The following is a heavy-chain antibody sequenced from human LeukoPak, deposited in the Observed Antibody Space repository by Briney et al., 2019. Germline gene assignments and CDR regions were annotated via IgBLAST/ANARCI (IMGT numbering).Heavy chain of an antibody. J-gene: IGHJ4*02. D-gene: IGHD3-10*01. V-gene: IGHV3-20*04. CDR2: INWNGGST. Sequence: SGGSLRLSCAASGFTFSSYGMSWVRQAPGKGLEWVSGINWNGGSTGYADSVKGRFTISRDNAKNSLYLQMNSLRAEDTALYYCARALSPQYYYSSGSYSGFDYWGQGTLVTVSS. CDR3: ARALSPQYYYSSGSYSGFDY. CDR1: GFTFSSYG.